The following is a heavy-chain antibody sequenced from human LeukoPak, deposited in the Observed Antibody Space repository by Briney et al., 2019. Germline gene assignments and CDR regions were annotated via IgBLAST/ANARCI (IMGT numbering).Heavy chain of an antibody. CDR2: IIPILGIA. CDR1: GGTFSSYT. V-gene: IGHV1-69*04. Sequence: SVKVSCKASGGTFSSYTISWVRQAPGQGLEWMGRIIPILGIANYAQKFQGRVTITADKSTSTAYMELSSLRSEDTAAYYCAREGITYYYDSSGYYNNWFDPWGQGTLVTVSS. D-gene: IGHD3-22*01. J-gene: IGHJ5*02. CDR3: AREGITYYYDSSGYYNNWFDP.